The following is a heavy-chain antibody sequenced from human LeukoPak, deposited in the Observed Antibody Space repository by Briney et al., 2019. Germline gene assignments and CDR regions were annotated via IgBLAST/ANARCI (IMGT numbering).Heavy chain of an antibody. V-gene: IGHV3-7*01. CDR3: ATYSSLNRREFQY. CDR2: IRQDGSDK. J-gene: IGHJ1*01. Sequence: GGSLRLSCAASGFTFSSYWMSWVRQAPGKGLEWVANIRQDGSDKYYVDSVKGRFTISRDNAQNSVYLQMASLRAEDTAVYYCATYSSLNRREFQYWGQGTLLTVSS. D-gene: IGHD3-22*01. CDR1: GFTFSSYW.